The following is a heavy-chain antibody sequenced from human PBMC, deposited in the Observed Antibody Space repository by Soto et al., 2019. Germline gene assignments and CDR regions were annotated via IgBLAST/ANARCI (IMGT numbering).Heavy chain of an antibody. CDR2: ISSSGGST. CDR3: VKGQQWLKHHFDY. Sequence: GGSLRLSCSASGFTFSIYTMDWVRQAPGKGLEYVSAISSSGGSTYYADSVKGRFTISRDNSNNTLYLQMSSLRIDDTAVYYCVKGQQWLKHHFDYWGQGTLVTVSS. CDR1: GFTFSIYT. V-gene: IGHV3-64D*06. J-gene: IGHJ4*02. D-gene: IGHD6-19*01.